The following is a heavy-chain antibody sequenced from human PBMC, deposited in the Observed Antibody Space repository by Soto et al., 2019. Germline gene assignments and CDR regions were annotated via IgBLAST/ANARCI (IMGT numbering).Heavy chain of an antibody. Sequence: PGESLKISCKGFGYSFSSYWIGWVRQMPGKGLEWMGIIYPDDSDTRYSPSFQGQVTISADKSISTAYLQWSSLKASDTAMYYCARMSSTWYFDYWGQGTLVTVSS. CDR2: IYPDDSDT. CDR1: GYSFSSYW. V-gene: IGHV5-51*01. CDR3: ARMSSTWYFDY. J-gene: IGHJ4*02. D-gene: IGHD6-13*01.